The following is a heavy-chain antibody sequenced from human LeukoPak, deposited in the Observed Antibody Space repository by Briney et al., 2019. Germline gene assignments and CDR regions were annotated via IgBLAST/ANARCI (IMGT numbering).Heavy chain of an antibody. V-gene: IGHV4-34*01. CDR2: INHSGST. D-gene: IGHD3-16*02. Sequence: SETLSLTCAVYGGSFSGYYWSWIRQPPGKGLEWIGEINHSGSTNYNPSLKSRVTISVDTSKNQFSLKLSSVTAADTAVYYCARDTYYDYVWGSYRSRAEYFQHWGQGTLVTVSS. CDR1: GGSFSGYY. CDR3: ARDTYYDYVWGSYRSRAEYFQH. J-gene: IGHJ1*01.